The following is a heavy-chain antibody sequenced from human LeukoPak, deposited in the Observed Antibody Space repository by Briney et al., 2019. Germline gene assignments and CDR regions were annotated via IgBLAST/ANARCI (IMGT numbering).Heavy chain of an antibody. CDR2: ISGSGDST. D-gene: IGHD2-2*01. CDR3: AKEDTAGSTGSADY. Sequence: GGSLRLSCAASGFTFSSYWMSWVRQAPGKGLEWVSVISGSGDSTYYADSVKGRFTISRDNSKNTLYLHMNSLRAEDTAVYFCAKEDTAGSTGSADYWGQGTLVTVSS. V-gene: IGHV3-23*01. CDR1: GFTFSSYW. J-gene: IGHJ4*02.